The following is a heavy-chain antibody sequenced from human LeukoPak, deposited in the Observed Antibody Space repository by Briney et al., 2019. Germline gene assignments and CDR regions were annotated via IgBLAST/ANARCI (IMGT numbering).Heavy chain of an antibody. CDR3: ARSNDYYFDY. CDR1: GGSISSSSYY. V-gene: IGHV4-39*01. J-gene: IGHJ4*02. CDR2: IYYSGST. D-gene: IGHD2-21*02. Sequence: PSETLSLTCTVSGGSISSSSYYWGWIRQPPGQGLEWIGSIYYSGSTYYNPSLKSRVTISVDTSKNQFSLKLSSVTAPDTAVYYCARSNDYYFDYWGQGTLVTVSS.